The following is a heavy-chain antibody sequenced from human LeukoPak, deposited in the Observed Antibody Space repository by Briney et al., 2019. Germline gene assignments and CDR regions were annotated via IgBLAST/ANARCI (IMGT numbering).Heavy chain of an antibody. CDR3: ASSDRVGATADAFDI. V-gene: IGHV4-59*08. CDR1: GGSISSYY. J-gene: IGHJ3*02. Sequence: SETLSLTCTVSGGSISSYYWSWIRQPPGKGLEWIGYIYYSGSTNYNPSLKSRVTISVDTSKNQFSLKLSSVTAADTAVYYCASSDRVGATADAFDIWGQGTMVTVSS. CDR2: IYYSGST. D-gene: IGHD1-26*01.